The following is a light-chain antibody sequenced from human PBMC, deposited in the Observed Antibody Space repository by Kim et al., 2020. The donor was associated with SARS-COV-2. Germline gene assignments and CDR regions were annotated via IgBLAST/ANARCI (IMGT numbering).Light chain of an antibody. V-gene: IGLV7-46*01. CDR3: LLSYSGARGV. Sequence: QAVVTQEPSLTVSPGGTVTLTCGSSTGAVTSGHYPYWFQQKPGQAPRTLIYDTSNKHSWTPALFSGSLLGGKAALTLSGAQPEDEAEYYCLLSYSGARGVFGGGTQLTVL. CDR2: DTS. J-gene: IGLJ2*01. CDR1: TGAVTSGHY.